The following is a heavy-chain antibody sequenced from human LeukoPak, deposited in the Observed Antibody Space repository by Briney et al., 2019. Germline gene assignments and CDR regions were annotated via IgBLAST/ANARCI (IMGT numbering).Heavy chain of an antibody. Sequence: ASAKVSCRASGYTFTSYAMNWVRQAPGQGLEGMGWINTNTGNPTYDQVFTGRIVFSLDTSVSTASLQISSLKAEDTAVYYCARVVGCGGDCYSGISDYWGQGTLVTVSS. CDR2: INTNTGNP. CDR1: GYTFTSYA. J-gene: IGHJ4*02. D-gene: IGHD2-21*02. CDR3: ARVVGCGGDCYSGISDY. V-gene: IGHV7-4-1*02.